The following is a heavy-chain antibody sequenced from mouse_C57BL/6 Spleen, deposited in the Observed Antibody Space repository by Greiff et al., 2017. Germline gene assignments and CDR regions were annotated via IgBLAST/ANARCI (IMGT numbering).Heavy chain of an antibody. V-gene: IGHV5-9-1*02. D-gene: IGHD1-1*01. J-gene: IGHJ3*01. CDR2: ISSGGDYI. CDR1: GFTFSSYA. CDR3: TRAHYGSSYVVAC. Sequence: EVKLVESGEGLVKPGGSLKLSCAASGFTFSSYAMSWVRQTPEKRLEWVAYISSGGDYIYYADPVKGRFTISRDNARNTLYLQMSSLKSEDTARYYCTRAHYGSSYVVACWGQGTLVTVSA.